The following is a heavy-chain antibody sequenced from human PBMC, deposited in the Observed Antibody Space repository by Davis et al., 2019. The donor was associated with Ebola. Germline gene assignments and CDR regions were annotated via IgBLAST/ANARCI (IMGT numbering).Heavy chain of an antibody. V-gene: IGHV4-34*01. CDR2: INHSGST. D-gene: IGHD1-7*01. J-gene: IGHJ6*02. Sequence: SETLSLTCAVYGGSFSGYYWSWIRQPPGKGLEWIGEINHSGSTNYNPSLKSRVTISVDTSKNQFSLKLSSVTAADTAVYYCARGATLNWNYRKNYYYYGMDVWGQGTTVTVSS. CDR3: ARGATLNWNYRKNYYYYGMDV. CDR1: GGSFSGYY.